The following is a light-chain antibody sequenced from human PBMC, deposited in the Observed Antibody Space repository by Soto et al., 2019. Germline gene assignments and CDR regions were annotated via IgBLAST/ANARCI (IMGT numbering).Light chain of an antibody. CDR3: QHYGASLWT. CDR1: QIDSSTY. CDR2: GAY. J-gene: IGKJ1*01. V-gene: IGKV3-20*01. Sequence: EIVLTQSPDTLSLSPGERATLSCRASQIDSSTYLAWYQQKPGQAPRLFIYGAYMRATGVPDRFSGSVSGTDFTLTISRLQPEDFAVYYCQHYGASLWTFGQGTKVEIK.